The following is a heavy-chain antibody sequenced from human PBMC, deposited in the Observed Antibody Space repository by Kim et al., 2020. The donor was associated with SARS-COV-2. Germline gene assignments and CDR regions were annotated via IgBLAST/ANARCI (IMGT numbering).Heavy chain of an antibody. CDR2: VYYSGST. Sequence: SETLSLTCTVSGDSVSNGRYYWSWIRQPPGQGLEWIGYVYYSGSTNYSPSLKSRITISLDTSKNQFSLKLRSVTAADTAVYYCASDFTDYFDYWGQGTLVTVSS. J-gene: IGHJ4*02. CDR3: ASDFTDYFDY. CDR1: GDSVSNGRYY. V-gene: IGHV4-61*01.